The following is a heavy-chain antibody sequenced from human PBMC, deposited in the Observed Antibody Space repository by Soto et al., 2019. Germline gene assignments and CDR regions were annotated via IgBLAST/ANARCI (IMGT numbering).Heavy chain of an antibody. CDR2: IYWDNDK. Sequence: QITLKESGPTVVKPTQTLTLTCSFSGFSLSNSRVGVGWIRQPPGKALEWVAVIYWDNDKRYNPSLKNRLTITKDTSKYQVVLTRVNMEPVDTGTYFCAHLMITFGGVAEDDAFDVCGQGPTVIVSS. J-gene: IGHJ3*01. V-gene: IGHV2-5*02. CDR3: AHLMITFGGVAEDDAFDV. D-gene: IGHD3-16*01. CDR1: GFSLSNSRVG.